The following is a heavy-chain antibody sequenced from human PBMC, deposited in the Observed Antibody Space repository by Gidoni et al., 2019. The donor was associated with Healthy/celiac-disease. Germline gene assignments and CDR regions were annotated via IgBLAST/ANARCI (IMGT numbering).Heavy chain of an antibody. V-gene: IGHV3-7*01. D-gene: IGHD4-17*01. CDR1: GFTFSSYW. J-gene: IGHJ4*02. Sequence: EVQLVESGGGLVQPGGSLRLSCAASGFTFSSYWMRWVRQAPGKGLEWVANIKQDGSEKYYVDSVKGRFTISIDNAKNSLYLQMNSLRAEETAVYYCAGYPHYGDYPNQFLYYFDYWGQGTLVTVSS. CDR3: AGYPHYGDYPNQFLYYFDY. CDR2: IKQDGSEK.